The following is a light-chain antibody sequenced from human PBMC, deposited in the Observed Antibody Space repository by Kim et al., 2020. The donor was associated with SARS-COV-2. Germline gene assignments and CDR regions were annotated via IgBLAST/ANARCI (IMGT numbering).Light chain of an antibody. Sequence: PGKRVTLSCRASQSVSSSYLTWSQQKPGQAPRLLIYDASTRDTGIPARFTGSGSGTDFTLTISSLQPEDFAVYYCQQDYNLFTFGPGTKVDIK. CDR2: DAS. CDR1: QSVSSSY. CDR3: QQDYNLFT. J-gene: IGKJ3*01. V-gene: IGKV3D-7*01.